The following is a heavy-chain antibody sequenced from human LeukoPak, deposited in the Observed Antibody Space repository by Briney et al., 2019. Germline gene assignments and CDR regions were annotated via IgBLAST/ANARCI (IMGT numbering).Heavy chain of an antibody. CDR2: IYYSGST. V-gene: IGHV4-39*02. J-gene: IGHJ4*02. CDR1: GGSISSSSYY. CDR3: ARERIVAAAYIFDY. D-gene: IGHD6-13*01. Sequence: SETLSLTCTVSGGSISSSSYYWGWIRQPPGKGLEWIGSIYYSGSTYYNPSLKSRVTISVDTSKNQFSLKLSSVTAADTAVYYCARERIVAAAYIFDYWGQGTLVTVSS.